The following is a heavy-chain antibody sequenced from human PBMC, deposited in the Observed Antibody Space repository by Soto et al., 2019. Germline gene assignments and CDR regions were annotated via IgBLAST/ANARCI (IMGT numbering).Heavy chain of an antibody. V-gene: IGHV1-69*01. D-gene: IGHD3-10*01. CDR2: IMPIFGTA. Sequence: QVQLVQSGAEVKKPGSSVKVSCKTSGGIFSNYAISWVRQAPGQGLEWMGAIMPIFGTANYAHKIQGRVTITADESTNTAYMDLHGIRPDEQALYYCVRARGSGIHALPEAFNLWGQGTLVTVSS. CDR1: GGIFSNYA. J-gene: IGHJ3*01. CDR3: VRARGSGIHALPEAFNL.